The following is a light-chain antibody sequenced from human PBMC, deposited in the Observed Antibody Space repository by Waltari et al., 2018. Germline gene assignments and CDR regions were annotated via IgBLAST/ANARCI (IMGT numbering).Light chain of an antibody. CDR1: TSNIGNSNF. V-gene: IGLV2-23*02. CDR2: EVS. Sequence: QSALTQPASVSGSPVQSITISCTGTTSNIGNSNFVSWYQQHPGKAPKVMIFEVSKRPSGVSYRFSGSKSGNTASLTISGLQADDEADYYCCSYGGNTPVLFGGGTRLTVL. J-gene: IGLJ2*01. CDR3: CSYGGNTPVL.